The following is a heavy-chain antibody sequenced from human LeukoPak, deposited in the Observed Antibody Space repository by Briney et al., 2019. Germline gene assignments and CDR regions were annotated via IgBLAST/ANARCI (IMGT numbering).Heavy chain of an antibody. Sequence: SVKVSCKASGGTFSSYAISWVRQAPGQGLEWRGGIIPIFGTANYAQKFQGRVTITTDESTSTAYMELSSLRSEDTAVYYCARDRRDGYNGVSDAFDIWGQGTMVTVSS. J-gene: IGHJ3*02. CDR1: GGTFSSYA. CDR3: ARDRRDGYNGVSDAFDI. CDR2: IIPIFGTA. D-gene: IGHD5-24*01. V-gene: IGHV1-69*05.